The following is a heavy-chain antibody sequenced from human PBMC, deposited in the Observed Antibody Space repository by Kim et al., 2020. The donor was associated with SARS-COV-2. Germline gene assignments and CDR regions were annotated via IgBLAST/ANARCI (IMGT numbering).Heavy chain of an antibody. J-gene: IGHJ6*02. CDR2: IGNSGVYT. Sequence: GGSLRLSCAASGFTIGNNAMNWVRQAQGKGLEWVATIGNSGVYTIYSDSVKGRFTISRDTAKNSLFLQMNSLRAEDTAVYYCAKGWAHMDVWGQGTTITVSS. CDR3: AKGWAHMDV. V-gene: IGHV3-21*01. CDR1: GFTIGNNA. D-gene: IGHD6-13*01.